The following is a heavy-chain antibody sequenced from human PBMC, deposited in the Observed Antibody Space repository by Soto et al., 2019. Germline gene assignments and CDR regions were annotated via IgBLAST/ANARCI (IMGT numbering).Heavy chain of an antibody. CDR1: GFTFSGSA. J-gene: IGHJ2*01. D-gene: IGHD7-27*01. V-gene: IGHV3-73*01. CDR2: IRSKANSYAT. CDR3: TRQDDPNWGSNWYFDL. Sequence: GGSLRLSCAASGFTFSGSAMHWVRQASGKGLEWVGRIRSKANSYATAYAASVKGRFTISRDDSKNTAYLQMNSLKTDDTAVYYCTRQDDPNWGSNWYFDLWGRGTLVTVSS.